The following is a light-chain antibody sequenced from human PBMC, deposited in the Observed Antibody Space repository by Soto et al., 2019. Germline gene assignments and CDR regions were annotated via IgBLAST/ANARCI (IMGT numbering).Light chain of an antibody. CDR2: GNS. V-gene: IGLV1-40*01. J-gene: IGLJ7*01. CDR3: QSYDSSLCVPAV. Sequence: QSVLTQPPSVSGAPGQRVTISCTGSSSNIGAGYDVHWYQQLPGTAPKLLIYGNSNRPSGVPDRFSGSKSGTSASLAITGLQAEDEADYYCQSYDSSLCVPAVFGGGTQLTVL. CDR1: SSNIGAGYD.